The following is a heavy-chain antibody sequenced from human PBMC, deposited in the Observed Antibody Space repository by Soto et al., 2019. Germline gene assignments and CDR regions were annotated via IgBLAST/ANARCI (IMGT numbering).Heavy chain of an antibody. J-gene: IGHJ4*02. CDR2: IYYSGST. CDR1: GGSISSYY. Sequence: SETLSLTCTVSGGSISSYYWSWIRQPPGKGLEWIGYIYYSGSTNYNPSLKSRVTISVDTSKNQFSLKLSSVTAADTAVYYCASFIRGAAVEYDYWGQGTLVTVS. CDR3: ASFIRGAAVEYDY. D-gene: IGHD3-10*01. V-gene: IGHV4-59*01.